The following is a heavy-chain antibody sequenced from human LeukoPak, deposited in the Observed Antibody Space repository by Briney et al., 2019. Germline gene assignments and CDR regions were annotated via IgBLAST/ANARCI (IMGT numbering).Heavy chain of an antibody. J-gene: IGHJ4*02. V-gene: IGHV3-43D*03. CDR1: GFTFDDSV. CDR3: AKGRGGSGWYAEY. D-gene: IGHD6-19*01. Sequence: GGSLRLSCAASGFTFDDSVMHWVRQAPGKALEWVSLINWDGASTYYADSVKGRFTISRDNSKDSLYLQMNSPRPEDTAWYYCAKGRGGSGWYAEYWGQGTLVTVSS. CDR2: INWDGAST.